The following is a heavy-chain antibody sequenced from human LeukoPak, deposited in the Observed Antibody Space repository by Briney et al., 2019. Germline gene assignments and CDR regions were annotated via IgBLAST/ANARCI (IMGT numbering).Heavy chain of an antibody. V-gene: IGHV3-30*02. D-gene: IGHD3-22*01. CDR3: AKDLLYYDSSGYYPGGY. CDR2: IRYDGSNK. Sequence: GGSLRLSCAASGFTFSSYGMHWVRQAPGKGLEWVAFIRYDGSNKYYADSVKGRFTISRDNSKNTPYLQMNSLRAGDTAVYYCAKDLLYYDSSGYYPGGYWGQGTLVTVSS. J-gene: IGHJ4*02. CDR1: GFTFSSYG.